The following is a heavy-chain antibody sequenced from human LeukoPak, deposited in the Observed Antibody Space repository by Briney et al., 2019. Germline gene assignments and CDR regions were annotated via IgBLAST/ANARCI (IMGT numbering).Heavy chain of an antibody. D-gene: IGHD1-26*01. CDR1: GGSFSGYY. CDR3: ASSVGSTDY. Sequence: PSETLSLTCAVYGGSFSGYYWTWIRQSPGKGLEWIGEINHRGSTNLNPSLKSRVTLSVNTSKHQFSLKLTSVTAADAAVYYCASSVGSTDYWGQGTLVTVPS. J-gene: IGHJ4*02. V-gene: IGHV4-34*01. CDR2: INHRGST.